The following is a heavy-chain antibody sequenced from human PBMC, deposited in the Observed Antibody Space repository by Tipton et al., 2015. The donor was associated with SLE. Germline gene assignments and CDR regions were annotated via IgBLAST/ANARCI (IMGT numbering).Heavy chain of an antibody. V-gene: IGHV4-31*03. J-gene: IGHJ5*02. D-gene: IGHD1-26*01. Sequence: TLSLTCTVSGASINTGGNYWTWIRQHPRQGLEWIGYVYYSGSTDYNPSLKSRLSISLDTSQNQFSLRLTSVTAADTAVYYCAREVKSGRYDWFDPWGQGTLVTVSS. CDR3: AREVKSGRYDWFDP. CDR2: VYYSGST. CDR1: GASINTGGNY.